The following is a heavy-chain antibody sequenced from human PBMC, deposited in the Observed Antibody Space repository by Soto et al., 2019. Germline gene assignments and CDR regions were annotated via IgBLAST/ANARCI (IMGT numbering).Heavy chain of an antibody. D-gene: IGHD2-2*01. CDR2: IYYSGST. J-gene: IGHJ4*02. Sequence: QVQLQESGPGLVKPSQTLSLTCTVSGGSISSGGYYWSWIRQHPGKGLEWIGYIYYSGSTYYNPLLKSRVTISVDTSKNQFALKLSSVTAADTAVYYCARGRSSTSPYPIGYWGQGTLVTVSS. V-gene: IGHV4-31*03. CDR1: GGSISSGGYY. CDR3: ARGRSSTSPYPIGY.